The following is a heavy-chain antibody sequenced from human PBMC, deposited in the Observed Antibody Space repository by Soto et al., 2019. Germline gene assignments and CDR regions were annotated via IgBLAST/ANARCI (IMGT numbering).Heavy chain of an antibody. J-gene: IGHJ1*01. Sequence: QVQLVQSGAEMKKPGASVKISCKTSGINYNTYAIHWVRKAPGQGLEWMAWINNGNGDTRYSQNFQGRVTLTRDTSASTVYMDLDSLSSEDTGLYFCARAISGYVTWGQGTLVTVSS. CDR1: GINYNTYA. CDR2: INNGNGDT. D-gene: IGHD5-12*01. CDR3: ARAISGYVT. V-gene: IGHV1-3*04.